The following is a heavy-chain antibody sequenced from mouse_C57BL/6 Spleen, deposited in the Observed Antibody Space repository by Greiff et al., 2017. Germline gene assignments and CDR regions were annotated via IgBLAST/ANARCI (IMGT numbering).Heavy chain of an antibody. CDR1: GYTFTSYW. CDR2: IDPNSGGT. J-gene: IGHJ4*01. CDR3: ARERAIYDGSYYAMDY. D-gene: IGHD2-3*01. V-gene: IGHV1-72*01. Sequence: VQLKQPGAELVKPGASVKLSCKASGYTFTSYWMHWVKQRPGRGLEWIGRIDPNSGGTKYNEKFKSKATLTVDKPSSTAYMQLSSLTSEDSAVYYCARERAIYDGSYYAMDYWGQGTSVTVSS.